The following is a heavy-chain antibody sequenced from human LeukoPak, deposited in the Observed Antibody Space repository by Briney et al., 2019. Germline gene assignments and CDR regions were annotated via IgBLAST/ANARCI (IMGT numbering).Heavy chain of an antibody. J-gene: IGHJ4*02. CDR2: ISGSGGSA. CDR3: ARDVGGSYPIGVDY. D-gene: IGHD1-26*01. Sequence: PGGSLRLSCAASGFTFSSYAMSWVRQAPGKGLEWVSAISGSGGSAYYADSVKGRFTISRDNSKNTLYLQMNSLRAEDTAVYYCARDVGGSYPIGVDYWGQGTLVTVSS. CDR1: GFTFSSYA. V-gene: IGHV3-23*01.